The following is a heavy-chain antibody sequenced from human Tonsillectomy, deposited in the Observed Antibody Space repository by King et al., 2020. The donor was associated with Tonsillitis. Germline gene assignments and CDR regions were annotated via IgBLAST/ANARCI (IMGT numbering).Heavy chain of an antibody. CDR1: GGSISSGDYY. CDR3: ARLVTMVRGVTTYYFDS. Sequence: VQLQESGPGLVKPSQTLSLTCTVSGGSISSGDYYWSWIRQPPGKGLEWIGYVYYTGSTYYTPSLKSRVTISVDTSKNQFSLKLDSVTAADTAVYYCARLVTMVRGVTTYYFDSWAQGTLVTASS. J-gene: IGHJ4*02. D-gene: IGHD3-10*01. CDR2: VYYTGST. V-gene: IGHV4-30-4*01.